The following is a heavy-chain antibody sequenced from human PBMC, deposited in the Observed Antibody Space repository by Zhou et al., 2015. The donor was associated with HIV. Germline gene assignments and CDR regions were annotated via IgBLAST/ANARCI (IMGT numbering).Heavy chain of an antibody. CDR1: GGTFSSYA. J-gene: IGHJ4*02. V-gene: IGHV1-69*01. CDR2: IIPIFGTA. D-gene: IGHD3-22*01. Sequence: QVQLVQSGAEVKKPGSSVKVSCKASGGTFSSYAISWVRQAPGQGLEWMGGIIPIFGTANYAQKFQGRVTITADESTSTAYMELSSLRSEDTAVYYCARGPRAYYDSSGYLYYFDYWGQGTLVTVSS. CDR3: ARGPRAYYDSSGYLYYFDY.